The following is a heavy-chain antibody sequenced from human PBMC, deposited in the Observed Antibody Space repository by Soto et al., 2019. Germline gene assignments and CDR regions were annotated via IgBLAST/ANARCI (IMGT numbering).Heavy chain of an antibody. CDR3: TRTDYRAASGDF. V-gene: IGHV3-73*01. Sequence: EVQLVESGGGLVRPGGSLRLSCSVSGLTFSVYVIHWVRQPPGKGLEWVGRVRTKINDYGTSYSESVKVRFTMSRDDTKTTAWLKMNILPNEDTAVSYYTRTDYRAASGDFWGRGTPVTVSS. CDR2: VRTKINDYGT. CDR1: GLTFSVYV. J-gene: IGHJ4*02. D-gene: IGHD4-17*01.